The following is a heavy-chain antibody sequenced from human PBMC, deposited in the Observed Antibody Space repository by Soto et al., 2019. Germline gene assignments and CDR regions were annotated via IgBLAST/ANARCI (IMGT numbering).Heavy chain of an antibody. J-gene: IGHJ6*02. Sequence: LETLSLPCTVAGGYSRGYDWRWIRQPPGKGLEWIGEINHSGSTNYNPSLKSRVTISVDTSKNQFSLKLSSVTAADTAVYYCARHETTVTEKIYYYYGMDVWGQGTTVTVSS. V-gene: IGHV4-59*08. CDR3: ARHETTVTEKIYYYYGMDV. CDR2: INHSGST. D-gene: IGHD4-17*01. CDR1: GGYSRGYD.